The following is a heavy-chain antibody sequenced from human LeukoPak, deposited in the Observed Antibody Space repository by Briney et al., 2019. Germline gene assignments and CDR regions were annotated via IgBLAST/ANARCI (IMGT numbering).Heavy chain of an antibody. J-gene: IGHJ4*02. V-gene: IGHV3-23*01. D-gene: IGHD3-10*01. CDR3: AKDQRFGDLDDY. Sequence: GGSLRLSCTTSGFTFSNYAMSWVRQAPGKGLEWVSSISGSAITTYYADSVKGRFAISRDNSKNMLYLQMTSLRAEDTAVYYCAKDQRFGDLDDYRGQGTLVTVPS. CDR2: ISGSAITT. CDR1: GFTFSNYA.